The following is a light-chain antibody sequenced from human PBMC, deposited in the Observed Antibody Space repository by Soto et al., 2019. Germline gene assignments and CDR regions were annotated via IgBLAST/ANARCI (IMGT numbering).Light chain of an antibody. J-gene: IGKJ1*01. CDR3: QECFSIPPR. V-gene: IGKV1-39*01. CDR1: HTIDNY. CDR2: AAS. Sequence: DIQMTQSPSCLSASVGDIVTITCRASHTIDNYLSWYQQKPGKAPKLLIYAASNLQRGVPSRFSGSGSGTDFNLTIDSLQPDDFAIYYCQECFSIPPRFGHGTKVDI.